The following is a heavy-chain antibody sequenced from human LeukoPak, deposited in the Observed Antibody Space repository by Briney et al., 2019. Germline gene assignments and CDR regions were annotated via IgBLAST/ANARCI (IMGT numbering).Heavy chain of an antibody. V-gene: IGHV3-30*02. CDR2: IRYDGSNK. D-gene: IGHD1-26*01. CDR1: GFTFSSYG. Sequence: GGSLRLSCAASGFTFSSYGMHWVRQAPGKGLGWVAFIRYDGSNKYYVDSVKGRFTIYRDNSKNTLYLQMNSLRAEDTAVYYCAKDGSIVGATPSSGFDYWGQGTLVTVSS. J-gene: IGHJ4*02. CDR3: AKDGSIVGATPSSGFDY.